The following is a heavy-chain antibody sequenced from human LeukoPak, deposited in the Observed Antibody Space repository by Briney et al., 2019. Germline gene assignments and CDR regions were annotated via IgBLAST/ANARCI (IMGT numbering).Heavy chain of an antibody. D-gene: IGHD6-19*01. CDR2: IRYDGSNK. CDR1: GFTFSSHW. CDR3: AKEAGTIAVAALDY. V-gene: IGHV3-30*02. J-gene: IGHJ4*02. Sequence: GGSLRLSCAASGFTFSSHWMTWVRQAPGKGLEWVAFIRYDGSNKYYADSVKGRFTISRDNSKNTLYLQMNSLRAEDTAVYYCAKEAGTIAVAALDYWGQGTLVTVSS.